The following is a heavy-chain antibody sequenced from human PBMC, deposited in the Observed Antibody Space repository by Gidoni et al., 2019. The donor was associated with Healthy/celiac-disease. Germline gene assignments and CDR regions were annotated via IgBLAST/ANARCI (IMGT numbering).Heavy chain of an antibody. CDR3: ARVGPYDSSGYYHWVMRYYGMDV. CDR1: GYTFTSYY. J-gene: IGHJ6*02. CDR2: INPSGGST. D-gene: IGHD3-22*01. Sequence: QVQLVQSGAEVKKPGASVKVSCKASGYTFTSYYMHWVRQAPGQGLEWMGIINPSGGSTSYAQKFQGRVTMTRDTSTSTVYMELSSLRSEDTAVYYCARVGPYDSSGYYHWVMRYYGMDVWGQGTTVTVSS. V-gene: IGHV1-46*01.